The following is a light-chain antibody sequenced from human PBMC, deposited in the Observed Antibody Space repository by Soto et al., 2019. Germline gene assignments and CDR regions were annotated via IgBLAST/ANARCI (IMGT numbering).Light chain of an antibody. CDR2: WAS. Sequence: DIVMTQSPDSLAVSLGERATINCRSSQSVSYSSNNKNYLAWYQQKPGQPPKLLIYWASTRESGVPDRFSGSGSGTDFTLTISSLQAEDMAVYYCQQYDSTPFTFGPGTKVDIK. J-gene: IGKJ3*01. CDR1: QSVSYSSNNKNY. CDR3: QQYDSTPFT. V-gene: IGKV4-1*01.